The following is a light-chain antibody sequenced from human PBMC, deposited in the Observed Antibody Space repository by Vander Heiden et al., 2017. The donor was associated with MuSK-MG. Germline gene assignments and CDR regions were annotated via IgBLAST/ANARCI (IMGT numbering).Light chain of an antibody. CDR3: QHNNNTPAT. CDR1: QSISSY. Sequence: DIQMTQSPPTLSASVGDRVTITCRASQSISSYLNWYQQKPGKAPRLLIYGASSMESGIPARFSGSGSGTDFTLTISSLQPEDFAAYYCQHNNNTPATFGQGTKVEIK. V-gene: IGKV1-39*01. CDR2: GAS. J-gene: IGKJ1*01.